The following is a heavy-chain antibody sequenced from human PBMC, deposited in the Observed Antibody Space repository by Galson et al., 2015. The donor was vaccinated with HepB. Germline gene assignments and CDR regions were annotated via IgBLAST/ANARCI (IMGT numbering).Heavy chain of an antibody. J-gene: IGHJ4*02. Sequence: SLRLSCAASGFTFSGSAMHWVRQASGRGLEWVGRIGSKANSYATAYAASVKGRFTISSVDSKNTAYMQMNSLKTEDTAVYYCTRLGDLSGYSSLWGQGTLVTVSS. CDR2: IGSKANSYAT. CDR3: TRLGDLSGYSSL. D-gene: IGHD6-13*01. CDR1: GFTFSGSA. V-gene: IGHV3-73*01.